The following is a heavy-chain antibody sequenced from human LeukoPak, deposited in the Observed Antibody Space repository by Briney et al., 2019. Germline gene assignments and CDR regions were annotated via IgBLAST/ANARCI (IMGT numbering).Heavy chain of an antibody. D-gene: IGHD3-10*01. CDR1: GYTFTSYY. CDR3: ACYDGGPTLWFGEPKFDY. V-gene: IGHV1-46*01. J-gene: IGHJ4*02. CDR2: INPSGGST. Sequence: ASVKVSCKASGYTFTSYYMHWVRQAPGQGLEWMGIINPSGGSTSYAQKFQGRVTMTRDTSTSTVYMELSSLRAEDTAVYYCACYDGGPTLWFGEPKFDYWGQGTLVTVSS.